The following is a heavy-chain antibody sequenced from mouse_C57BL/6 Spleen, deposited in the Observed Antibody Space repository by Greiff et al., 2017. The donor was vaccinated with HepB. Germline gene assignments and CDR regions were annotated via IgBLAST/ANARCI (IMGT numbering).Heavy chain of an antibody. CDR2: ISSGSSTI. J-gene: IGHJ1*03. V-gene: IGHV5-17*01. D-gene: IGHD2-4*01. CDR3: ATSDYDGYFDV. Sequence: EVQRVESGGGLVKPGGSLKLSCAASGFTFSDYGMHWVRQAPEKGLEWVAYISSGSSTIYYADTVKGRFTISRDNAKNTLFLQMTSLRSEDTAMYYCATSDYDGYFDVWGTGTTVTVSS. CDR1: GFTFSDYG.